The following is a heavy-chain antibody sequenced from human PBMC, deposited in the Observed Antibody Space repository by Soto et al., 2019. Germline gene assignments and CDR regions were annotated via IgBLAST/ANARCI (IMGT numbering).Heavy chain of an antibody. D-gene: IGHD2-2*01. J-gene: IGHJ3*02. CDR2: IKQDGSEK. V-gene: IGHV3-7*01. CDR1: GFTFSNYW. Sequence: GGSLRLSCAASGFTFSNYWMSWVRQAPGKGLEWVANIKQDGSEKYYVDSVKGRFTISRDNAKNSLYLQMNSLRAEDTAVYYCARKNRIVVVPAAKNDAFDIWGQGTMVTVSS. CDR3: ARKNRIVVVPAAKNDAFDI.